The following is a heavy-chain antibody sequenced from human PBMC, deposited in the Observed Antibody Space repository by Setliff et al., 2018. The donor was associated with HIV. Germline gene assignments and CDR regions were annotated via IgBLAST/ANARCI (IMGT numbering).Heavy chain of an antibody. CDR1: GYTFTDYY. CDR3: ARLRVLQLLEWSNYYYYGLDV. J-gene: IGHJ6*02. V-gene: IGHV1-2*02. Sequence: ASVKVSCKASGYTFTDYYMHWVRQAPGRGLEWMGWMNPNSGSTDYAQKFQGRVTITRDTSASTAYMELSSLMSEDTAVYYCARLRVLQLLEWSNYYYYGLDVWGQGTTVTVSS. CDR2: MNPNSGST. D-gene: IGHD3-3*01.